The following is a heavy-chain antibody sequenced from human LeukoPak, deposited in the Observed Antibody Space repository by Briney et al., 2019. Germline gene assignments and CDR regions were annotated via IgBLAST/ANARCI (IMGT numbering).Heavy chain of an antibody. J-gene: IGHJ4*02. CDR2: ISSSGSTR. Sequence: VRQAXGKGLEWVSYISSSGSTRYYADSVKGQFSISRDNAKNSLYLQMNSLRVEDTAVYYCAREGPYDTIDYWGQGTLVTVSS. D-gene: IGHD3-9*01. CDR3: AREGPYDTIDY. V-gene: IGHV3-48*03.